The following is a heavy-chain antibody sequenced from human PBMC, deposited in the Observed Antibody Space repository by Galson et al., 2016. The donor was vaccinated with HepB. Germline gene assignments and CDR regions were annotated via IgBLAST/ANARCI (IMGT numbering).Heavy chain of an antibody. Sequence: SLRLSCAASEFTFSRYWMHWVRQAPGKGLVWVSRINSDGSHTSYADSVKGRFTISRDNAKNTLDLHMNSLRVEDTAVYYCVREDYGDDPVYYYYYGMDVWGQGTTVSVPS. CDR2: INSDGSHT. J-gene: IGHJ6*02. V-gene: IGHV3-74*01. CDR3: VREDYGDDPVYYYYYGMDV. D-gene: IGHD4-17*01. CDR1: EFTFSRYW.